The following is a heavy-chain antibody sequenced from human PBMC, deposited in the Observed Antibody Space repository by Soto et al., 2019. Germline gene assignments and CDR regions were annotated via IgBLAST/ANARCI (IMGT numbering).Heavy chain of an antibody. V-gene: IGHV3-11*06. Sequence: QVQLVESGGGLVKPGGSLRLACAASGFTFSDYYMSWVRQAPGKGLGWVSFISLGDSYKKTADSVKGRFTISRDNAQNALYLQMNSLRAEDTGLYYCVRESRTDEDGYDARGYYFDYWGQGTLVTVSS. D-gene: IGHD5-12*01. J-gene: IGHJ4*02. CDR1: GFTFSDYY. CDR2: ISLGDSYK. CDR3: VRESRTDEDGYDARGYYFDY.